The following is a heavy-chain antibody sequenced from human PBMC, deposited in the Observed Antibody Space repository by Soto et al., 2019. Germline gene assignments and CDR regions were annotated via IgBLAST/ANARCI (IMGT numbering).Heavy chain of an antibody. CDR3: AKRTVGWYLDF. D-gene: IGHD4-17*01. Sequence: PGGSLRLSCAASGFTFSSYAMNWVRQAPGKGLEWVSVISGSGGSTYYADAVKGRFTISRDNSKNTLYLQMNSLRAEDTAVYYWAKRTVGWYLDFWGRGTLVTVSS. CDR2: ISGSGGST. J-gene: IGHJ2*01. CDR1: GFTFSSYA. V-gene: IGHV3-23*01.